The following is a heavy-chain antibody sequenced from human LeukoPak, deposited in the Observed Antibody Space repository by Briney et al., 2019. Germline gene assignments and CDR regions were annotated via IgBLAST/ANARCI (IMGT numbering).Heavy chain of an antibody. CDR1: GSAFSSSW. CDR3: ARRAPGYCITTSCPDTYYYYYYMDV. D-gene: IGHD2-2*01. CDR2: IKQDGSET. Sequence: PGGSLRLSCAASGSAFSSSWMSWVRQAPGKGLEWVANIKQDGSETYYVDSLKGRFTVSRDNTKNSVYLQMNNLRAEDTAVYYCARRAPGYCITTSCPDTYYYYYYMDVWGKGTTVTVSS. V-gene: IGHV3-7*01. J-gene: IGHJ6*03.